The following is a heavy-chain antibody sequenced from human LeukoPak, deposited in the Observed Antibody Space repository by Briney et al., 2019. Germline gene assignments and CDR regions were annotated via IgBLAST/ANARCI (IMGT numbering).Heavy chain of an antibody. Sequence: PSETLSLTCTVSGYSISSGYYWGWLRQPPGKGLEWIGSIYHSGSTYYNPSLKSRVTISVDTSKNQFSLKLSSVTAADTAVYYCARDPTYDDWFDPWGQGTLVTVSS. D-gene: IGHD1-1*01. CDR3: ARDPTYDDWFDP. V-gene: IGHV4-38-2*02. J-gene: IGHJ5*02. CDR2: IYHSGST. CDR1: GYSISSGYY.